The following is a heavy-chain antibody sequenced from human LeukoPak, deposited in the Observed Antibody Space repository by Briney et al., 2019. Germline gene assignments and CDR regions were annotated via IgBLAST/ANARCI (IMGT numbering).Heavy chain of an antibody. CDR2: IYYSGST. CDR1: GGSISSSSYY. Sequence: PSETLSLTCTVSGGSISSSSYYWGWIRQPPGKGLEWIGSIYYSGSTYYNPSLKSRVTTSVDTSKNQFSLKLSSVTAADTAVYYCASEQDSSGYNFDYWGQGTLVTVSS. D-gene: IGHD3-22*01. J-gene: IGHJ4*02. CDR3: ASEQDSSGYNFDY. V-gene: IGHV4-39*07.